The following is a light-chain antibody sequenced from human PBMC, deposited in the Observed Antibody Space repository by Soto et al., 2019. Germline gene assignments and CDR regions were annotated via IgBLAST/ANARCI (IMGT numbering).Light chain of an antibody. Sequence: QSVLTQPPSASGSPGQSVTISCTGTSSDVGGYNYVSWYQQHPGKAPKLMIYEVSQRPSGVPDRFSGSKSGNTASLTVSGLQAEDEADYYCSSDAGSTVYVFGTGTKVTVL. CDR3: SSDAGSTVYV. CDR2: EVS. J-gene: IGLJ1*01. V-gene: IGLV2-8*01. CDR1: SSDVGGYNY.